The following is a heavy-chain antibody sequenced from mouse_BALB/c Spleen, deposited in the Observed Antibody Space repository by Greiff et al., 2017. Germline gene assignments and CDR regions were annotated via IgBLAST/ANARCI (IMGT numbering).Heavy chain of an antibody. D-gene: IGHD2-4*01. CDR1: GFTFSSFG. V-gene: IGHV5-17*02. CDR2: ISSGSSTI. J-gene: IGHJ4*01. CDR3: ARECDYDEYYAMDY. Sequence: EVMLKESGGGLVQPGGSRKLSCAASGFTFSSFGMHWVRQAPEKGLEWVAYISSGSSTIYYADTVKGRFTISRDNPKNTLFLQMTSLRSEDTAMYYFARECDYDEYYAMDYWGQGTSVTVSS.